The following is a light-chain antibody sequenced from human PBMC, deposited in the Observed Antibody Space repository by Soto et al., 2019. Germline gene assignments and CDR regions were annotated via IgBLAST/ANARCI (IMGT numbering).Light chain of an antibody. Sequence: EIVLTQSPGTLSLSPGERATLSCRASQSVSSSYLAWYQQKPGQAPRLLIYGASSRATGIPDRFSGSGSGTDFTLTISRLEPEDSAVYYCQQYGSSHSFTFGPGTKVDIK. CDR2: GAS. CDR3: QQYGSSHSFT. J-gene: IGKJ3*01. CDR1: QSVSSSY. V-gene: IGKV3-20*01.